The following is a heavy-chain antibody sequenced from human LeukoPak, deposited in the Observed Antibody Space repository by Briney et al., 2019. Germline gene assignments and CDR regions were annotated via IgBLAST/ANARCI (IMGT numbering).Heavy chain of an antibody. CDR2: MNPNSGNT. D-gene: IGHD5-24*01. Sequence: GASVKVSCKASGYTFSNYYMHWVRQAPGQGLEWMGWMNPNSGNTGYAQKFQGRVTITRNTSTNTADMELSSLRSEDTAVYYCARGRKGMATSYYFDYWGQGTRVTVSS. J-gene: IGHJ4*02. CDR3: ARGRKGMATSYYFDY. V-gene: IGHV1-8*03. CDR1: GYTFSNYY.